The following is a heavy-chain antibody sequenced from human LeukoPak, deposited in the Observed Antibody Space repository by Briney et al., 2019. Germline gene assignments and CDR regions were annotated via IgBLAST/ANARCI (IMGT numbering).Heavy chain of an antibody. Sequence: GGSLRLSCAASGFTFSAYWVHWVRQAPGKGLVWVSRINSDGSSTNSADSVKGRFTISRDNAKNTLYLQMNSLGAEDTAVYYCARAVLPYGMDVWGQGTTVTVSS. CDR3: ARAVLPYGMDV. D-gene: IGHD3-16*01. CDR2: INSDGSST. V-gene: IGHV3-74*01. CDR1: GFTFSAYW. J-gene: IGHJ6*02.